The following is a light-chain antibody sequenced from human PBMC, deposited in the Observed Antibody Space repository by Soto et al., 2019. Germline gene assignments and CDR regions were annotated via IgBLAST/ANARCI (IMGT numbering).Light chain of an antibody. J-gene: IGKJ1*01. CDR2: HAS. CDR3: QHYNSYPWT. Sequence: DVQMTQAPSPLSASIGDRVTITCGASQTINNWLAWYQQKPGKAPNLLIYHASNLETGVPSRFSGSAFGTEFTLTISSLQPDDFATYYCQHYNSYPWTFGQGTKV. CDR1: QTINNW. V-gene: IGKV1-5*01.